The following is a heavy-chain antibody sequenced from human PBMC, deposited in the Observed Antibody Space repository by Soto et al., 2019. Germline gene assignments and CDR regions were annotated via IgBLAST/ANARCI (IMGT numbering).Heavy chain of an antibody. CDR1: GGSISSGGYY. CDR3: EISFGVAAAVPFDY. V-gene: IGHV4-31*03. Sequence: QVQLQESGPGLVKPSQTLSLTCTVSGGSISSGGYYWSWIRQHPGKGLEWIGYIYYSGSTYYNPSLKSRVTISVDKSKHQFSLKLSSVTAADTAVYYWEISFGVAAAVPFDYWVQGTRVTCSS. D-gene: IGHD6-13*01. J-gene: IGHJ4*02. CDR2: IYYSGST.